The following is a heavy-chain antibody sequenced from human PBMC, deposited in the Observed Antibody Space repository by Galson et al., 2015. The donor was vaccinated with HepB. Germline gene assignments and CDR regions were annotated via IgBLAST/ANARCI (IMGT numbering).Heavy chain of an antibody. D-gene: IGHD1-26*01. CDR1: GGSISSRDW. J-gene: IGHJ5*02. V-gene: IGHV4-4*02. CDR3: ARGIVGATTGYFDP. Sequence: SETLSLTCAVSGGSISSRDWWTWVRQPPGEGLEWIGEIYHSGSSNYNPSLKTRVTISVDKSKNQFSLKLTSVTAADTAIYYCARGIVGATTGYFDPWGQGTLVTVSS. CDR2: IYHSGSS.